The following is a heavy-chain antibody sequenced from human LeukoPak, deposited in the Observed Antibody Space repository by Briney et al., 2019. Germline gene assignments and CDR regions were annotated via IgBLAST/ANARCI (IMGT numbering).Heavy chain of an antibody. CDR2: ISAYNGNT. V-gene: IGHV1-18*01. CDR1: GYSFSSYG. D-gene: IGHD3-10*01. CDR3: ARAASGAGRYRAFDI. J-gene: IGHJ3*02. Sequence: ASVKVSFQGSGYSFSSYGISWVRQAPAQGMQWLGWISAYNGNTNYAQKLQGRFTMTTDTSTSTAYMELRSLRSDDTAVYYCARAASGAGRYRAFDIWGQGTMVTVSS.